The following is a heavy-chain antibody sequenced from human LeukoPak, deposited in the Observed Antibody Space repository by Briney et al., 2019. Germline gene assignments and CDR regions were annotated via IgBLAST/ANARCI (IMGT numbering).Heavy chain of an antibody. Sequence: GGSLRLSCVASGFTFSSNGMHWVRQAPGKGLEWVTFIQYDGSKKYYADSVKGRFTISRDNSKNTLYLEMNSLRAEDTALYYCARFPGSNYYYYYYMDVWGKGTTVTVSS. V-gene: IGHV3-30*02. J-gene: IGHJ6*03. CDR2: IQYDGSKK. CDR1: GFTFSSNG. CDR3: ARFPGSNYYYYYYMDV. D-gene: IGHD2-15*01.